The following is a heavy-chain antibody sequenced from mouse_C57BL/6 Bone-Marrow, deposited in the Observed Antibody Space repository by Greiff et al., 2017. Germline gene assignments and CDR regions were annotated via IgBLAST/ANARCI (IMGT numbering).Heavy chain of an antibody. CDR1: GFNFKDDY. CDR3: TRIAY. CDR2: IDPENGDT. Sequence: EVQLQQSGAELVRPGASVTLSCTASGFNFKDDYMHWVKQRPEQGLEWIGWIDPENGDTEYASKFQGKATITVDTSSNTAYLHLSSLTSEDTAVYYCTRIAYWGRGTLVTVSA. V-gene: IGHV14-4*01. J-gene: IGHJ3*01.